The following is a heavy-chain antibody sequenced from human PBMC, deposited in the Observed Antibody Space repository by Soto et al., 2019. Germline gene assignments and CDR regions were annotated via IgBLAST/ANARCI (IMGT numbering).Heavy chain of an antibody. CDR1: GFTFSNAW. J-gene: IGHJ5*02. CDR2: IKSKTDGGTT. D-gene: IGHD4-4*01. V-gene: IGHV3-15*01. CDR3: TTDVFGDYSVWFDP. Sequence: GSLRLSCAASGFTFSNAWMSWVRQAPGKGLEWVGRIKSKTDGGTTDYAAPVKGRFTISRDDSKNTLYLQMNSLKTEDTAVYYCTTDVFGDYSVWFDPWGQGTLVTVSS.